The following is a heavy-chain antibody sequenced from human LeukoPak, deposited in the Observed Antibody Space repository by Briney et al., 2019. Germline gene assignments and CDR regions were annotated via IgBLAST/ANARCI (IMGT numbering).Heavy chain of an antibody. V-gene: IGHV1-69*01. CDR2: IIPIFGTA. CDR3: ARDGGLGDVVVLPAAMEGYYGMDV. Sequence: SVKVSCKASGGTFSSYAISWVRQAPGQGLEWMGGIIPIFGTANYAQKFQGRVTITADESTSTAYMELSSMRSEATAVYYCARDGGLGDVVVLPAAMEGYYGMDVWGKGTTVTVSS. J-gene: IGHJ6*04. D-gene: IGHD2-2*01. CDR1: GGTFSSYA.